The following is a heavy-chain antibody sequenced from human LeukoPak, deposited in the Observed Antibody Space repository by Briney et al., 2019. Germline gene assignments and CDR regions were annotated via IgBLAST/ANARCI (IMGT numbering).Heavy chain of an antibody. CDR3: AREASGYSYGYGDY. Sequence: SETLSLTCTVSGGSINSYYWNWIRQPAGKGLEWIGRIYSSGSTDYNPSLKSRVTMSVDTSKNQFSLRLSSVTAADTAVYYCAREASGYSYGYGDYWGQGTLVTVSS. CDR1: GGSINSYY. D-gene: IGHD5-18*01. CDR2: IYSSGST. V-gene: IGHV4-4*07. J-gene: IGHJ4*02.